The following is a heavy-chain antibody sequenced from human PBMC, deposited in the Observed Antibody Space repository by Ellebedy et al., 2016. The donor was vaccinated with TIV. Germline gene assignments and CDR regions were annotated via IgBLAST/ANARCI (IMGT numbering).Heavy chain of an antibody. Sequence: SGPTLVKPTETLTLTCTVSGFSLSNARMGVSWIRQPPGKALEWLAHIFSNDEKSYSTSLKSRLTISKDTSKSQVVLTMTNMDPVDTATYYCERAFGYSYGRYYYYGMDVWGQGTTVTVSS. V-gene: IGHV2-26*01. CDR3: ERAFGYSYGRYYYYGMDV. J-gene: IGHJ6*02. CDR2: IFSNDEK. D-gene: IGHD5-18*01. CDR1: GFSLSNARMG.